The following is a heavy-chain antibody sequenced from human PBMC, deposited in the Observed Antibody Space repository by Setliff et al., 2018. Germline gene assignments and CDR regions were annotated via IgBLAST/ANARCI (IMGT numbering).Heavy chain of an antibody. CDR2: IYYSGST. V-gene: IGHV4-59*01. CDR3: ARGLWVSYGYLASYYYYGMDV. CDR1: GGSISSYY. J-gene: IGHJ6*02. D-gene: IGHD5-18*01. Sequence: SETLSLTCTVSGGSISSYYWSWIRQPPGKGLEWIGYIYYSGSTNYNPSLKSRVTISVDTSKNQFSLKLSSVTAADTAVYYCARGLWVSYGYLASYYYYGMDVWGQGTTVTVSS.